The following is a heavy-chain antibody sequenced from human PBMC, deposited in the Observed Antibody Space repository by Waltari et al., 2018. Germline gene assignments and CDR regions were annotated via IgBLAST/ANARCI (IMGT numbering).Heavy chain of an antibody. V-gene: IGHV3-21*01. CDR2: ISSSSSNI. Sequence: EVQLVESGGGLVKPGGSLKLSCAASGFSFSSFYINWVRQAPGKGLEWVSSISSSSSNIYYADSVKGRFIISRDNAKNSLYLQMNSLRAEDTAVYYCARDGGQYSGTYFIDYWGQGTLVTVSS. CDR3: ARDGGQYSGTYFIDY. J-gene: IGHJ4*02. CDR1: GFSFSSFY. D-gene: IGHD1-26*01.